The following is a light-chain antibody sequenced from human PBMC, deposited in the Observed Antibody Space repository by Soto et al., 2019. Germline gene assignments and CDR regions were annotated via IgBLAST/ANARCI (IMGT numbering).Light chain of an antibody. CDR2: DAS. CDR3: QQHSSWTDT. CDR1: QSVTRS. J-gene: IGKJ5*01. V-gene: IGKV3-11*01. Sequence: EIVFTQSPCTLSLSPGERATLSCRASQSVTRSLAWLQQKPGQVPRLLIYDASTRATGIPARFSGSVSGTDGTITISSLENEDGAVYYCQQHSSWTDTFGQGTRLEIK.